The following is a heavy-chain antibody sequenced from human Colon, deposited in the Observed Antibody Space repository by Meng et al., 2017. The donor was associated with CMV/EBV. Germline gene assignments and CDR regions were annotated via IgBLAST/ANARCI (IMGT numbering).Heavy chain of an antibody. CDR3: ARDGVIGPFDF. V-gene: IGHV3-23*01. CDR1: LFSLYSYA. Sequence: GSSRVPSCFASLFSLYSYAICVGRQRPGKGLVGVATISGRGVTTYYADSLEGRCSISRDNSKNTLFLQIDSVRAEDTAVFYCARDGVIGPFDFWGQGTLVTVSS. CDR2: ISGRGVTT. J-gene: IGHJ4*02. D-gene: IGHD3-16*02.